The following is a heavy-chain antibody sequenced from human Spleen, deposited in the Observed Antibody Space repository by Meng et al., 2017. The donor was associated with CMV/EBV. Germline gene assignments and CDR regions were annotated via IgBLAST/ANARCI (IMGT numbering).Heavy chain of an antibody. J-gene: IGHJ3*02. CDR1: GGSISSYY. D-gene: IGHD3-22*01. V-gene: IGHV4-59*12. Sequence: SETLSLTCTVSGGSISSYYWSWIRQPPGKGLEWIGYIYYSGSTNYNPSLKSRVTISVDTSKNQFSLKLSSVTAADTAVYYCARKDYYDISGHAFDIWGQGTMVTVS. CDR3: ARKDYYDISGHAFDI. CDR2: IYYSGST.